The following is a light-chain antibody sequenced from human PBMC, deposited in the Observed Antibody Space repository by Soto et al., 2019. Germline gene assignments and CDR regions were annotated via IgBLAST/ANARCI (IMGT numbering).Light chain of an antibody. V-gene: IGKV3-20*01. CDR3: QQYGSSLWT. Sequence: EIVLTQSPGTLSLSPGERATLSCRASQSVSSSYLAWYQQKPGQAPGLLIYGASSRATGIPDRFSGSGSGTDFTLTISRLEPEDFAVYYCQQYGSSLWTLGQGTKVEIK. CDR2: GAS. J-gene: IGKJ1*01. CDR1: QSVSSSY.